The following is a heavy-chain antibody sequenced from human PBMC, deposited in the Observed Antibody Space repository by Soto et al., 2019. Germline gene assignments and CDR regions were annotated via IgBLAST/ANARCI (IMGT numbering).Heavy chain of an antibody. CDR1: GFTFSRYE. Sequence: EVQLVESGGDLVQPGGSLRLSCAASGFTFSRYEMNWVRQAPGKGREWISYISTSGSTIYYADSVKGRFTISRDNAKNSLYLQMNSLRAEDTAVYYCARELAAAGSFDYWGQGTLVTVSS. D-gene: IGHD6-13*01. V-gene: IGHV3-48*03. J-gene: IGHJ4*02. CDR2: ISTSGSTI. CDR3: ARELAAAGSFDY.